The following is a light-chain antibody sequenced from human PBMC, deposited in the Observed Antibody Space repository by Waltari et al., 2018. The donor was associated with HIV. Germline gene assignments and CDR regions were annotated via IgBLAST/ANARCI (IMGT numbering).Light chain of an antibody. CDR1: SPNVGSNY. Sequence: QSVLTQPPSASGTPGQRITLSCSGSSPNVGSNYVYWYQQLPGTAPKVLIFMTNPRPSGVPDRFSASKSGTSASLAIGGLRSEDEADYYCAAWDDSLSIVVFGGGTKLTVL. J-gene: IGLJ2*01. CDR2: MTN. CDR3: AAWDDSLSIVV. V-gene: IGLV1-47*01.